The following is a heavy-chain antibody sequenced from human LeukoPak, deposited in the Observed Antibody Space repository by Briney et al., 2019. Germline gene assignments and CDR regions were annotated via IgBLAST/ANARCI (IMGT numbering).Heavy chain of an antibody. J-gene: IGHJ5*02. CDR1: GFTFSSYA. V-gene: IGHV3-23*01. Sequence: PGGSLRLSCAASGFTFSSYAMSWVRQAPGKGLEWVSAISGSGGSTYYADSVKGRFTISRDNSKNTLYLQMNSLRAEDTAVYYCAKDPGALKSGWYRGWFDPWGQGILVTVSS. CDR2: ISGSGGST. CDR3: AKDPGALKSGWYRGWFDP. D-gene: IGHD6-19*01.